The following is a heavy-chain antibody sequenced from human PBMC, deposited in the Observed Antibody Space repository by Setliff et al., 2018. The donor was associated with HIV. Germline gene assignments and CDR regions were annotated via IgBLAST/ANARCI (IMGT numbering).Heavy chain of an antibody. CDR1: GYSFTSYW. J-gene: IGHJ6*03. CDR2: IYPGDSDT. V-gene: IGHV5-51*01. D-gene: IGHD2-2*02. CDR3: ARLGAYCSSTSCYSYYYYHYSRDV. Sequence: GESLKISCKGSGYSFTSYWIGWVRQMPGKGLEWMGIIYPGDSDTRYSPSFQGQVTISADKSISTAYLQWSSLKASDTAMYYCARLGAYCSSTSCYSYYYYHYSRDVWAKGPRSPSP.